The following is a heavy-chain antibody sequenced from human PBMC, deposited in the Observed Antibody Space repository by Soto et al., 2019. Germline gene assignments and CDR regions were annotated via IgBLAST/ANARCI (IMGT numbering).Heavy chain of an antibody. V-gene: IGHV4-61*01. J-gene: IGHJ4*02. Sequence: PSETLSRTCTVSGGSFKSGSYCWSWIRQPPGKGLEWIGYVYHTGRTSYNPSLKSRVSISMDTSKNQFSLNLDSVTAADTAVYFCARDFAYFDSWGRGTLVTVSS. CDR3: ARDFAYFDS. D-gene: IGHD3-3*01. CDR2: VYHTGRT. CDR1: GGSFKSGSYC.